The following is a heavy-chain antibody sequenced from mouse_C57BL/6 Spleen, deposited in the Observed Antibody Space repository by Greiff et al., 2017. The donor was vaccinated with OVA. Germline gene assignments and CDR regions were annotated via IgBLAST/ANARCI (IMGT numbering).Heavy chain of an antibody. CDR3: AILITTEGFAY. Sequence: VQLQQSGPGLVQPSQSLSITCTVSGFSLTSYGVHWVRQSPGKGLEWLGVIWRGGSTDYNAAFMSRLSITTDNSKSQVFFKMNSLQADDTAIYYCAILITTEGFAYWGQGTLVTVSA. D-gene: IGHD1-1*01. CDR1: GFSLTSYG. CDR2: IWRGGST. V-gene: IGHV2-5*01. J-gene: IGHJ3*01.